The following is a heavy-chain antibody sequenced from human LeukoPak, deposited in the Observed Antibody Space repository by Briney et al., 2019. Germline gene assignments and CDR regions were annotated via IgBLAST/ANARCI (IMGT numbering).Heavy chain of an antibody. V-gene: IGHV3-23*01. D-gene: IGHD5-24*01. Sequence: GGSLRLSCVASGFTFGNYVMSWVRQAPGKGLEWVSSIGPSGTNTHYADSVKGRFTISRDNSKNTLYLQMNSLRAEDTAVYYCASEVGWLQSNWGQGTLVTVSS. J-gene: IGHJ4*02. CDR3: ASEVGWLQSN. CDR2: IGPSGTNT. CDR1: GFTFGNYV.